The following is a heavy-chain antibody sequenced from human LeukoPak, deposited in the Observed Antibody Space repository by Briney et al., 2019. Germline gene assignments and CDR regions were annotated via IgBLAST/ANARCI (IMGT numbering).Heavy chain of an antibody. CDR2: INPNSGGT. J-gene: IGHJ5*02. CDR1: GYTFTGYY. V-gene: IGHV1-2*02. D-gene: IGHD3-22*01. CDR3: ARDDYDSSGSPFDP. Sequence: ASVKVSCKASGYTFTGYYMHWVRQAPGQGLEWMGWINPNSGGTNYAQKPQGRVTMTRDTSISTAYMELSRLRSDDTAVYYCARDDYDSSGSPFDPWGQGTLVTVSS.